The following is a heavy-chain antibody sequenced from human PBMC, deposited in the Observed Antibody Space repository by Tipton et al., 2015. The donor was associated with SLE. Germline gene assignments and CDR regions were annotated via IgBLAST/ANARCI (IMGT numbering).Heavy chain of an antibody. CDR1: GGSISSSSYY. V-gene: IGHV4-39*07. J-gene: IGHJ4*02. CDR3: ARTSSGWYYFDY. Sequence: TLSPTCTVSGGSISSSSYYWGWIRKPPGKGLEWVGEINHSGSTNYNPALNSRVTISVDTPKNQFSLKLSSVTAADTAVYYCARTSSGWYYFDYWGQGTLVIDSS. CDR2: INHSGST. D-gene: IGHD6-19*01.